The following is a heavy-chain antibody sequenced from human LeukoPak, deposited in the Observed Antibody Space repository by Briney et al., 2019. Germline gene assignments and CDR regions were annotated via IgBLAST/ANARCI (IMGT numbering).Heavy chain of an antibody. Sequence: SQSLSLTCALSGDSVSSSSNVWNWIRQSPSRGLEWLGRTYYGSKWNNDDAASVKSRISVNPDASNNHFSLHLNSVTPADTAVYYCARAAIRTGFDSWGQGPLVTVSA. CDR2: TYYGSKWNN. J-gene: IGHJ4*02. D-gene: IGHD1-1*01. CDR1: GDSVSSSSNV. CDR3: ARAAIRTGFDS. V-gene: IGHV6-1*01.